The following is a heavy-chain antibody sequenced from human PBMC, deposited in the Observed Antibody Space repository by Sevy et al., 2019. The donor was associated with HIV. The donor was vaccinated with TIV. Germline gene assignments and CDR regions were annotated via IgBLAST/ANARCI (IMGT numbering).Heavy chain of an antibody. CDR3: VKVAGSGTYYSGDFDY. Sequence: GESLKISCAASGFTFSSCAMSWVRQAPGKGLEWVSGISDSGSTTYYADSVKGRFTISRDNSKNTLYLQMNSLRAEDTAVYYCVKVAGSGTYYSGDFDYWGQGTLVTVSS. J-gene: IGHJ4*02. CDR1: GFTFSSCA. V-gene: IGHV3-23*01. CDR2: ISDSGSTT. D-gene: IGHD3-10*01.